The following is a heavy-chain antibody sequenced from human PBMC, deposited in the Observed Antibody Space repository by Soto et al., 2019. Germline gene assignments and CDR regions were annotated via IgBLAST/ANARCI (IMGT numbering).Heavy chain of an antibody. CDR1: GYSFTSYW. V-gene: IGHV5-51*01. Sequence: RGESLKISCKGSGYSFTSYWIGWLRQMPVKGLEWMGIIYPGDSDTRYSPSFQGQVTISADKFISTAYLQWISLKASDTAMYYCARHGQDDFWSGCRTAAYYYYGMDVWGQGTSVTVSS. CDR2: IYPGDSDT. J-gene: IGHJ6*02. CDR3: ARHGQDDFWSGCRTAAYYYYGMDV. D-gene: IGHD3-3*01.